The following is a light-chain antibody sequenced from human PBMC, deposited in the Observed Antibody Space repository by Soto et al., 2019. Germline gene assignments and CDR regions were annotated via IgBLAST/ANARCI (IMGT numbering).Light chain of an antibody. CDR2: DAS. Sequence: EVVMTQSPGTLSVSPGERAILSCRASQSLTTNLAWYQQKPGQAPRLLIHDASTRATGIPARFSGSGSGTEFTLTISSLQSEDFEVYYCQQYDDWPLTFGRGTRLETK. CDR1: QSLTTN. J-gene: IGKJ5*01. V-gene: IGKV3-15*01. CDR3: QQYDDWPLT.